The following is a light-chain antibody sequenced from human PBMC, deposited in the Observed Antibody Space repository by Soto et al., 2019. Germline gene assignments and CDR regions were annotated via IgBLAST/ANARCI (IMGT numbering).Light chain of an antibody. J-gene: IGKJ5*01. CDR3: QQYNDWPPIT. Sequence: EIMMTQSPATLSVSPGESATLSCRASQSVRNNLAWYQHKPGQAPRLLIYYASTRATGIPARFSGSGSGTEFTLTISSLQYEDFALYCWQQYNDWPPITFGQGTRLEIK. V-gene: IGKV3-15*01. CDR1: QSVRNN. CDR2: YAS.